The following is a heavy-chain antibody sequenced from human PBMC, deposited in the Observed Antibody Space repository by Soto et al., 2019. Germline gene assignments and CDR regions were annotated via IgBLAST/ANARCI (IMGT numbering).Heavy chain of an antibody. CDR2: ISAYNGNT. Sequence: ASVKVSCKASGYTFTNFGISWVRQAPGQGLEWMGWISAYNGNTNYAQKFQGRVTITADKSTSTAYMELSSLRSEDTAVYYCARGRIYEAYRAADNWFDPWGQGTLVTVSS. J-gene: IGHJ5*02. CDR3: ARGRIYEAYRAADNWFDP. V-gene: IGHV1-18*01. CDR1: GYTFTNFG. D-gene: IGHD5-12*01.